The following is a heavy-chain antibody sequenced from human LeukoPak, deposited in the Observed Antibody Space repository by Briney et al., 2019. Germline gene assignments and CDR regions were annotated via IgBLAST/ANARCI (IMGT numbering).Heavy chain of an antibody. V-gene: IGHV3-53*01. Sequence: GGSLRLSCAASGFTVSSNYMTWVRQAPGMGLEWVSVIYTSGSTYYADSVKGRFTISRDNSKNTLYLQMNSLGAEDTAVYYCGAGGGQGGGYEWGQGTLVTASS. CDR2: IYTSGST. CDR1: GFTVSSNY. J-gene: IGHJ4*02. CDR3: GAGGGQGGGYE. D-gene: IGHD5-12*01.